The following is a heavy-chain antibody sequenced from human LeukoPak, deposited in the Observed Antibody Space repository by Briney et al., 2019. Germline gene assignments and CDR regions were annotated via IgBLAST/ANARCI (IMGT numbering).Heavy chain of an antibody. J-gene: IGHJ3*02. CDR2: ISGSGAST. Sequence: GGSLRLSCAASGFTFSSYAMSWVRQAPGKGLEWVSAISGSGASTYYADSVKGRFTISRDNSKNTLYLQMNSLRAEDTAVYYCAITHGDYVGGAFDIWGQGTMVTVSS. D-gene: IGHD4-17*01. V-gene: IGHV3-23*01. CDR1: GFTFSSYA. CDR3: AITHGDYVGGAFDI.